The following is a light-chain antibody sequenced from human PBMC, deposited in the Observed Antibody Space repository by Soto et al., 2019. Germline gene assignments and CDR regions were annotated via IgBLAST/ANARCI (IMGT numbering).Light chain of an antibody. CDR1: QSVGSN. Sequence: EIVLIQSPATLSLSPGERATLSCRASQSVGSNLAWYQHKPGQAPRLLISDASNRATGIPARFSGSGSGTDFTLTISSLEPEDFAVYYCQQRSNWRLTFGGGTKVDIK. CDR3: QQRSNWRLT. J-gene: IGKJ4*01. CDR2: DAS. V-gene: IGKV3-11*01.